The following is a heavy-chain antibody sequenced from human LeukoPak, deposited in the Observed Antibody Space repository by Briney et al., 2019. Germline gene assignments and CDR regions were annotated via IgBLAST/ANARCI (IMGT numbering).Heavy chain of an antibody. D-gene: IGHD3-9*01. Sequence: GGSLRLSCAASVFTFSNYAMSWVRQTPGKGLEWVSGISGSGGTTYYADPVKGRFTVSRDNAKNSLYLQMNSLRAEDTAVYYCARANDNYYYYYMDVWGKGTTVTISS. J-gene: IGHJ6*03. CDR1: VFTFSNYA. V-gene: IGHV3-23*01. CDR3: ARANDNYYYYYMDV. CDR2: ISGSGGTT.